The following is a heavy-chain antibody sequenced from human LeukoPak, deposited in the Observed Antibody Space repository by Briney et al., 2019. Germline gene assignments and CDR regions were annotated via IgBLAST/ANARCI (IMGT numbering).Heavy chain of an antibody. V-gene: IGHV4-59*01. D-gene: IGHD6-19*01. CDR1: GGSISSYY. J-gene: IGHJ4*02. Sequence: PSETLSLTCTVSGGSISSYYWSWIRQPPGKGLEWIGYIYYSGSTNYNPSLKSRVTISVDTSKNRFSLKLCSVTAADTAVYYCARDSSGWYYFDYWGQGTLVTVSS. CDR2: IYYSGST. CDR3: ARDSSGWYYFDY.